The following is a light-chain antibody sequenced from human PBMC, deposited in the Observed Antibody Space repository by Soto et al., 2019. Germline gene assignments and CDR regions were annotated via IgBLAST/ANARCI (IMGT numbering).Light chain of an antibody. J-gene: IGKJ5*01. V-gene: IGKV3-11*01. Sequence: EIVLTQSPATLSLSPGERATLSCRASQSVSSYLAWYHQKPGQAPRLLIYDASNRATGIPARFSGSGSGTDFTLTISSLEPEDFAVYYCQQRSNWHPTFGQGTRLEIK. CDR1: QSVSSY. CDR3: QQRSNWHPT. CDR2: DAS.